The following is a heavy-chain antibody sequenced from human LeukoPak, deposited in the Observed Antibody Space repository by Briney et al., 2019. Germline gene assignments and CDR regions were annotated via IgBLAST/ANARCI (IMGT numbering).Heavy chain of an antibody. V-gene: IGHV3-23*01. D-gene: IGHD3-3*01. Sequence: GGSLRLSCAASGFTFSSYAMSWVRQAPGKGLEWVSAISGSGGSTYYADSVKGRFTISRDNSKNTLYLQMNSLGAEDTAVYYCAKVRADYDFWSGSLGYYFDYWGQGTLVTVSS. CDR2: ISGSGGST. J-gene: IGHJ4*02. CDR1: GFTFSSYA. CDR3: AKVRADYDFWSGSLGYYFDY.